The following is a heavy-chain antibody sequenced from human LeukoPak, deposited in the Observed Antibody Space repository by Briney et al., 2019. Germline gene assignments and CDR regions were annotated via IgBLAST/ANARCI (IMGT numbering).Heavy chain of an antibody. CDR1: GGSFSGYY. Sequence: SETLSLTCAVYGGSFSGYYWSWIRQPPGKGLGWIGEINHSGSTNYNPSLKSRVTISVDTSKNQFSLKLSSVTAADTAVYYCARFPYSSGWYYYHGMDVWGQGTTVTVSS. CDR2: INHSGST. V-gene: IGHV4-34*01. CDR3: ARFPYSSGWYYYHGMDV. D-gene: IGHD6-19*01. J-gene: IGHJ6*02.